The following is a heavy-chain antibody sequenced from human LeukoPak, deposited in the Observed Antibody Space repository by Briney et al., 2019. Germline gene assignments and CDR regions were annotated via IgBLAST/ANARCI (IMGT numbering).Heavy chain of an antibody. D-gene: IGHD3-10*01. Sequence: GGSLRLSCAASGFTFDDYAMHWVRQAPGKGLEWVSGISWNRGSIGYADSVKGGFTISRDNAKNSLYLQMNSLRAEDMALYYCAKGLTRGDYDAFDIWGQGTMVTVSS. J-gene: IGHJ3*02. V-gene: IGHV3-9*03. CDR1: GFTFDDYA. CDR2: ISWNRGSI. CDR3: AKGLTRGDYDAFDI.